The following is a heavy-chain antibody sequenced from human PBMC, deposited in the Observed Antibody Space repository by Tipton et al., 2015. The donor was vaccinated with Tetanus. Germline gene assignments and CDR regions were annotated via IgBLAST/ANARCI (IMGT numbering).Heavy chain of an antibody. CDR3: ARHQSGYFTPFDY. Sequence: GLVKPSETLSLTCTVSGGSIRGGTFYWGWIRQPPGKGLEWTGSIYESGDTYYIPSLKSRVTISVDTSKNQFSLNLNSMAAADTGVYYCARHQSGYFTPFDYWGQGNLVTVSS. V-gene: IGHV4-39*01. J-gene: IGHJ4*02. CDR2: IYESGDT. D-gene: IGHD3-3*01. CDR1: GGSIRGGTFY.